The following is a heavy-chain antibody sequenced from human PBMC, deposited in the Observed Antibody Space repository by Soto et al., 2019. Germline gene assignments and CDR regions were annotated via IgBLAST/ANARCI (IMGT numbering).Heavy chain of an antibody. CDR1: GGSFSGYY. J-gene: IGHJ4*02. CDR3: ARAPVGATKIDY. V-gene: IGHV4-34*01. D-gene: IGHD1-26*01. CDR2: INHSGST. Sequence: PSETLSLTCAVYGGSFSGYYWSWIRQPPGKGLEWIGEINHSGSTNYNPSLKSRVTISVDTSKNQFSLKLSSVTAADTAVYYCARAPVGATKIDYWGQGTLVTVSS.